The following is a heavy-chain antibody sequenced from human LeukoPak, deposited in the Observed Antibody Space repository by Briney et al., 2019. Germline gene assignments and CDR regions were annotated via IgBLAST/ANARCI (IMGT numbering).Heavy chain of an antibody. D-gene: IGHD3-22*01. CDR3: ARGPWHYDSSGYYNWFDP. CDR2: IYYSGST. Sequence: SETLSLTCSVSGGSISSGGYDWSWIRQHPGKGLEWIGYIYYSGSTSYNPSLKSRLTISVDTSKNQFSLKLSSVTAADTAVYYCARGPWHYDSSGYYNWFDPWGQGTLATVSS. J-gene: IGHJ5*02. V-gene: IGHV4-31*03. CDR1: GGSISSGGYD.